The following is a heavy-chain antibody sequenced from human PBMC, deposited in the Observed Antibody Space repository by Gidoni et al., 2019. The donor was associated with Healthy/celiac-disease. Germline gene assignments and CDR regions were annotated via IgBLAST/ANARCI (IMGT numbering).Heavy chain of an antibody. D-gene: IGHD3-22*01. CDR1: GYTFTSYY. V-gene: IGHV1-46*01. J-gene: IGHJ3*02. CDR2: INPSGGST. Sequence: QVQLVQSGAEVKKPGASVKVSCKASGYTFTSYYMHWVRQAPGQGLEWMGIINPSGGSTSYAQKFQGRVTMTRDTSTSTVYMELSSLRSEDTAVYYCARDSRTRSPYDSSGDDAFDIWGQGTMVTVSS. CDR3: ARDSRTRSPYDSSGDDAFDI.